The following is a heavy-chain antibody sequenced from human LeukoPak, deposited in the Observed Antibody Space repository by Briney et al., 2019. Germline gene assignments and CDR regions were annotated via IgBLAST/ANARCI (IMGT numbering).Heavy chain of an antibody. V-gene: IGHV3-48*01. Sequence: GGSLRLSCAASGFTFSSYAMHWVRQAPGRGLEWISYISSNRDTIYYAASVKGRFTISRDNARYSLYLQMNSLRAEDTAVYYCARDRRTSYGSIDAFDIWGQGTMVTVSS. D-gene: IGHD5-18*01. CDR1: GFTFSSYA. CDR3: ARDRRTSYGSIDAFDI. CDR2: ISSNRDTI. J-gene: IGHJ3*02.